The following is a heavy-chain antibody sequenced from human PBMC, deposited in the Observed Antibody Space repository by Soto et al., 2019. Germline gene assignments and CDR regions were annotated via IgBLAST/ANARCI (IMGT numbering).Heavy chain of an antibody. CDR1: GFTFSSYG. Sequence: ESGGGVVQPGRSLRLSCAASGFTFSSYGMHWVRQAPGKGLEWVAVIWYDGSNKYYADSVKGRFTISRDNSKNTLYLQMNSLRAEDTAVYYCARSIAAAGPGDYWGPGTLVTVSS. CDR3: ARSIAAAGPGDY. J-gene: IGHJ4*02. D-gene: IGHD6-13*01. V-gene: IGHV3-33*01. CDR2: IWYDGSNK.